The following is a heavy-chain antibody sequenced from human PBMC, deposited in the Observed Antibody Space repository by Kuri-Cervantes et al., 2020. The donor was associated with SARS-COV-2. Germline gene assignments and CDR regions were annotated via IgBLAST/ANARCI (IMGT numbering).Heavy chain of an antibody. D-gene: IGHD4-11*01. CDR1: GYTFTGYY. CDR2: INPNSGGT. Sequence: ASVKVSCKASGYTFTGYYMHWVRQAPGQGLEWMGWINPNSGGTNYAQKFQGRVTMTRDTSISTAYMELSRLRSDDTAVYYLARERRVTTRFDYWGQGTLVTVSS. J-gene: IGHJ4*02. CDR3: ARERRVTTRFDY. V-gene: IGHV1-2*02.